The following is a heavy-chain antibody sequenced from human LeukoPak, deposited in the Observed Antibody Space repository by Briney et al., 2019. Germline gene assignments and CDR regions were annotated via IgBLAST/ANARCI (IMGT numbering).Heavy chain of an antibody. CDR3: AKSPGSFYDSSGYYFLLNDAFDI. D-gene: IGHD3-22*01. J-gene: IGHJ3*02. CDR2: ISGSGGST. V-gene: IGHV3-23*01. CDR1: GFTFSSYA. Sequence: GGSLGLSCAASGFTFSSYAMSWVRQAPGKGLEWVSAISGSGGSTYYADSVKGRFTISRDNSKNTLYLQMNSLRAEDTAVYYCAKSPGSFYDSSGYYFLLNDAFDIWGQGTMVTVSS.